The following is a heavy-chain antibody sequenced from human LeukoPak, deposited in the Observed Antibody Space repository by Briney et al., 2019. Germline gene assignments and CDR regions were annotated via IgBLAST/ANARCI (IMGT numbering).Heavy chain of an antibody. V-gene: IGHV4-31*03. CDR1: GGSISSGGYY. D-gene: IGHD2-21*02. CDR2: IYYSGST. J-gene: IGHJ3*02. Sequence: PSETLSLTCTVSGGSISSGGYYWSWIRQHPGKGLEWIGYIYYSGSTYYNPSLESRVTISVDTSKNQFSLKLSSVTAADTAVYYCARDPAVTATRGAFDIWGQGTMVTVSS. CDR3: ARDPAVTATRGAFDI.